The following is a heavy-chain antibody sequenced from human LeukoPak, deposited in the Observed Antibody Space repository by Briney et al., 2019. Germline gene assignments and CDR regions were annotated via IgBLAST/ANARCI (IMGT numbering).Heavy chain of an antibody. Sequence: GGSLRLSCAASGFTFSSYAMSWVRQAPGKGLEWVGRIKSKGHGGTTDYIAPVKGRFTVPRDDSKDTLYLQMNSLRTEDTGVYYCTTDIKYWGQGTLVTVSS. CDR1: GFTFSSYA. D-gene: IGHD3-10*01. CDR2: IKSKGHGGTT. J-gene: IGHJ4*02. CDR3: TTDIKY. V-gene: IGHV3-15*01.